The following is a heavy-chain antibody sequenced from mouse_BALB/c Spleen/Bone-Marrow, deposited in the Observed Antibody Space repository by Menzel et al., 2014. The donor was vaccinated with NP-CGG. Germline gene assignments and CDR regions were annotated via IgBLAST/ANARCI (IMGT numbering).Heavy chain of an antibody. CDR2: INPSTGYT. Sequence: VQLQQSGAELAKPGASVKMSCKASGYTFTSHWMHWVKQRPGQVLEWIGYINPSTGYTEYNLKFKDKATLTADKSSSTAYIQLSSLTSEDSAVYYCASPYGYEDYSAMDYWGQGTSVTVSS. CDR1: GYTFTSHW. CDR3: ASPYGYEDYSAMDY. J-gene: IGHJ4*01. V-gene: IGHV1-7*01. D-gene: IGHD1-2*01.